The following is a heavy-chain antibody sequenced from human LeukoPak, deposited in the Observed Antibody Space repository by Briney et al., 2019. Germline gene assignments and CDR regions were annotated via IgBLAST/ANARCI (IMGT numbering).Heavy chain of an antibody. CDR3: AKALPGIVVADPFGY. Sequence: GGSLRLSCAASGFTFSSYAMSWVRQAPGKGLEWVSGISGSGDSTYYADSVKGQFTISRDNSKNTVYLQMNSLRAEDTAVYYCAKALPGIVVADPFGYWGQGILVTVSS. J-gene: IGHJ4*02. V-gene: IGHV3-23*01. D-gene: IGHD6-19*01. CDR2: ISGSGDST. CDR1: GFTFSSYA.